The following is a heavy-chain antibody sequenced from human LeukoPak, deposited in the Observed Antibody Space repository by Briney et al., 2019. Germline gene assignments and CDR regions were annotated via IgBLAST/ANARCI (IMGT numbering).Heavy chain of an antibody. J-gene: IGHJ1*01. CDR2: ISASDTYI. CDR1: GFTFSSYE. V-gene: IGHV3-48*03. Sequence: QPGGSLRLSCAASGFTFSSYEMNWVRQAPGKGLEWVSSISASDTYINYADSLKGRFTISRDNAKNSLYLQMNSLRAEDTAVYYCAREPSGGYCSSSSCSRYFQHWGQGTLVTVSS. D-gene: IGHD2-2*01. CDR3: AREPSGGYCSSSSCSRYFQH.